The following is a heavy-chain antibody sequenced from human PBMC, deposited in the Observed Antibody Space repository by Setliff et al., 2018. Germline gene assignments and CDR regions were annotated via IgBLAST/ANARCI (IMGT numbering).Heavy chain of an antibody. V-gene: IGHV3-21*03. CDR2: ISGAGNYI. CDR3: TRDSNHNWGSGRDY. CDR1: GFNFGNSN. Sequence: GGSLRLSCAASGFNFGNSNMNWVRQAPGKGLEWVSSISGAGNYINYIDSVKGRFTVSKDTAKKSVYLQMNSLRPEDTAVYYCTRDSNHNWGSGRDYWGQGTLVTVSS. D-gene: IGHD7-27*01. J-gene: IGHJ4*02.